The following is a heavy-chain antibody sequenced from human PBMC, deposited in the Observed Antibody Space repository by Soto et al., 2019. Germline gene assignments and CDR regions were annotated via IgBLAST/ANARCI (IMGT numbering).Heavy chain of an antibody. CDR3: TTERPYYYDSSGYQSPDY. V-gene: IGHV3-15*07. CDR2: IKSKTDGGTT. D-gene: IGHD3-22*01. Sequence: GGSLRLSCAASGFTFSNAWMNWVRQAPGKGLEWVGRIKSKTDGGTTDYAAPVKGRFTISRDDSKNRLYLQMNSLKTEDTAVYYCTTERPYYYDSSGYQSPDYWGQGTLVTVSS. CDR1: GFTFSNAW. J-gene: IGHJ4*02.